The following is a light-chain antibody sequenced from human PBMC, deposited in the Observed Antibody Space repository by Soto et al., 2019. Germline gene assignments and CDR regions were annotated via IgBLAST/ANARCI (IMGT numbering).Light chain of an antibody. J-gene: IGKJ1*01. CDR1: QSISSW. CDR3: QQYNSYWT. Sequence: DIQMTQSPSTLSASVGDRVTITCRASQSISSWLAWYQQKPGKAPKLLIYDASSLESGVPSRFSGSGSGTEFTLTISSLQPDDFATYYCQQYNSYWTLRQGTKVDI. V-gene: IGKV1-5*01. CDR2: DAS.